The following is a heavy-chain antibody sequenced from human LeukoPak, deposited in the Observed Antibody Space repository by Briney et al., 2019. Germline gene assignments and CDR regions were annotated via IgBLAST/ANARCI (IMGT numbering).Heavy chain of an antibody. D-gene: IGHD1/OR15-1a*01. Sequence: GRFLRLSCAASGFTFNNNGMHWVRQAPGKGLEWVAFIRYDGIYKYYADSVKGRFTIFRDKSKTTLFLQMDSLRAEDTAVYYCARARRETKRSLGRTTEYSYYYNMDVWGKGTTVTVSS. CDR1: GFTFNNNG. CDR2: IRYDGIYK. J-gene: IGHJ6*03. CDR3: ARARRETKRSLGRTTEYSYYYNMDV. V-gene: IGHV3-30*02.